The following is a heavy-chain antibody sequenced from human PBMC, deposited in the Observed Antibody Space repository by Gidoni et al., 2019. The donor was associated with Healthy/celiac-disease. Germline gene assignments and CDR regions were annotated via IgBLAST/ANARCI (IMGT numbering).Heavy chain of an antibody. CDR1: GFTVSSNY. J-gene: IGHJ4*02. CDR3: ARDDAIAARSFDY. D-gene: IGHD6-6*01. Sequence: EVQLVESGGGLVQPGGSLSLSCAASGFTVSSNYMSWVRQAPGKGLELVSVIYSGGSTYYADSVKGRFTISRDNSKNTLYLQMNSLRAEDTAVYYCARDDAIAARSFDYWGQGTLVTVSS. V-gene: IGHV3-66*02. CDR2: IYSGGST.